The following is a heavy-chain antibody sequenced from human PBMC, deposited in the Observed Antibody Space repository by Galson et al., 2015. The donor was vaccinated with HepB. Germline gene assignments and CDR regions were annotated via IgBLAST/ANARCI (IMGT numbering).Heavy chain of an antibody. V-gene: IGHV3-7*03. CDR3: ARGKN. CDR1: GFTFSRFW. J-gene: IGHJ4*02. CDR2: IKHDGSDK. Sequence: SLRLSCAASGFTFSRFWMSWVRQAPGKGLEWVANIKHDGSDKYYVDSVKGRFTISRDNAKNSLNLQMNSLRDEDTAVYYCARGKNWGQGTLVTVSS.